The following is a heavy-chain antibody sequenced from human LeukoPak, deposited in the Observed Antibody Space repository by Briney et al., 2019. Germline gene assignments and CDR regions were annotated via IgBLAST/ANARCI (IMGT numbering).Heavy chain of an antibody. J-gene: IGHJ6*02. Sequence: PGGSLRLSCAASGFTFSSYSMNWVRQAPGKGLEWVSYISSSSSTIYYADSVKRRFTISRDNAKNSLYLQMNSLRAEDTAVYYCAKDRAAANHYGMDVWGQGTTVTVSS. CDR2: ISSSSSTI. V-gene: IGHV3-48*04. CDR3: AKDRAAANHYGMDV. CDR1: GFTFSSYS. D-gene: IGHD6-13*01.